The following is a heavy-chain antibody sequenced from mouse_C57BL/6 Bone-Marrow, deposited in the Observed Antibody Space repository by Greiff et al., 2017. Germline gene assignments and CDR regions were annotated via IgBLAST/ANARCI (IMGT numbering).Heavy chain of an antibody. CDR1: GYTFTEYT. D-gene: IGHD1-1*01. V-gene: IGHV1-62-2*01. Sequence: QVQLQQSGAELVKPGASVKLSCKSSGYTFTEYTIHWVKPRSGPGLEWIGWFYPGSGSITSNEKFKDKATLTADTSSSTVDMELSRGTAEDSAVYCWARHEIHDYGRTPFDYWGQGTTLTVSS. J-gene: IGHJ2*01. CDR3: ARHEIHDYGRTPFDY. CDR2: FYPGSGSI.